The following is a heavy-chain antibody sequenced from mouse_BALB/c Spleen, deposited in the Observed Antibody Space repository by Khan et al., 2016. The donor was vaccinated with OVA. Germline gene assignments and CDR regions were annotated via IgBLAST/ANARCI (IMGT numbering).Heavy chain of an antibody. CDR3: ARVYGEDFDY. D-gene: IGHD2-10*02. V-gene: IGHV3-2*02. J-gene: IGHJ2*01. CDR2: ISYSGNT. Sequence: EVQLQESGPGLVKPSQSLSLTCTVTGYSITSDYAWNWIRQFPGNKLEWMGYISYSGNTNYTPSLKSRISITRDTSKNQFFLQLNSVTTEDTATYYCARVYGEDFDYWGQGTTVTVSS. CDR1: GYSITSDYA.